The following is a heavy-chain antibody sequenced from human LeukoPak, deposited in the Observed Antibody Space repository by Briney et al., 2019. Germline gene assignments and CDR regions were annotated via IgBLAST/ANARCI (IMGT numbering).Heavy chain of an antibody. CDR2: ISGSGGDI. V-gene: IGHV3-11*01. Sequence: PGGSLRLSCAASGFTFSNYYMSWIRQTPGKGLEWLSYISGSGGDIHYADSVEGRFTISRDNAKNSLYLQMNSLRAEDTAMYYCVRDIRAVGITLYFDYWGQGILVTVTS. CDR3: VRDIRAVGITLYFDY. J-gene: IGHJ4*02. CDR1: GFTFSNYY. D-gene: IGHD3-22*01.